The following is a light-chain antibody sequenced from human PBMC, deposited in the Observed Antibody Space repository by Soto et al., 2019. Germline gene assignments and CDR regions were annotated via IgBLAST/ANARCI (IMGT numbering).Light chain of an antibody. CDR3: QQYANSPIT. V-gene: IGKV3-20*01. CDR1: QFVSSRS. Sequence: EIVLTQSPGTLSLSPGESATLLCRASQFVSSRSLAWYQQKLGQAPRLLIYGASNRATGIPGRFSASGSGTDFTLTITPLGPEDFAVYFCQQYANSPITFGQGTRLEIK. CDR2: GAS. J-gene: IGKJ5*01.